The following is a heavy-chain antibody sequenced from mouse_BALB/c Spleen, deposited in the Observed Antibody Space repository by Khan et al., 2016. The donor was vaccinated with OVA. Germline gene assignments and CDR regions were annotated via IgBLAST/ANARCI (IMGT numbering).Heavy chain of an antibody. J-gene: IGHJ3*01. CDR1: GYTFTSNW. D-gene: IGHD1-1*01. Sequence: QVQLKQSGAELAKPGASVKMSCKASGYTFTSNWMHWVKQRPGQGLEWIGYINPSTDYTEYNQKFKDKATLTADKSSSTAYMQLTSLTSEDSAVYYCTNHGSSSAWFTYWGQGTLVTVSA. CDR3: TNHGSSSAWFTY. CDR2: INPSTDYT. V-gene: IGHV1-7*01.